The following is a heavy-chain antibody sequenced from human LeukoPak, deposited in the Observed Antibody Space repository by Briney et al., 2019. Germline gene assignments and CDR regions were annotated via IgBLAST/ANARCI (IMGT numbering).Heavy chain of an antibody. J-gene: IGHJ4*02. CDR1: GFTFSSYA. CDR2: ISGSGGST. CDR3: AKNPVPNILTGLEGGYFDY. Sequence: GGSLRLSCAASGFTFSSYAMSWVRQAPGKGLEWVSAISGSGGSTYYADSVKGRFTISRDNSKNTLYLQMNSLRAEDTALYYCAKNPVPNILTGLEGGYFDYWGQGTLVTVSS. V-gene: IGHV3-23*01. D-gene: IGHD3-9*01.